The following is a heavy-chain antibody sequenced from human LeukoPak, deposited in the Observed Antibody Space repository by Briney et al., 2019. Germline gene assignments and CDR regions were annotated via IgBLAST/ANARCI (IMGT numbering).Heavy chain of an antibody. J-gene: IGHJ5*02. CDR3: ARDLDYYDSSGYQNWFDP. D-gene: IGHD3-22*01. CDR1: GYTFTSYA. V-gene: IGHV1-3*01. CDR2: INAGNGNT. Sequence: ASVKVSCKASGYTFTSYAMHWVRQAPGQGLEWMGWINAGNGNTKYSQKFQGRVTITRDTSASTAYMELSSLRSEDTAVYYCARDLDYYDSSGYQNWFDPWGQGTLVTVSS.